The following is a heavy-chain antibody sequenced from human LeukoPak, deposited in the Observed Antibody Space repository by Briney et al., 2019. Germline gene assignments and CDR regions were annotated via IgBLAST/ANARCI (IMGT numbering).Heavy chain of an antibody. V-gene: IGHV4-34*01. Sequence: SETLSLTCAVSGGSFSGYYWNWIRQSPGKGLEWIGEINHSGSTHYNPSLKSRVTISVDTSQKQFSLRLTSVTAADTAVYYCARGRYLTTLGGAAAGFLDNWGQGTLVTVSS. D-gene: IGHD6-13*01. CDR3: ARGRYLTTLGGAAAGFLDN. CDR2: INHSGST. J-gene: IGHJ4*02. CDR1: GGSFSGYY.